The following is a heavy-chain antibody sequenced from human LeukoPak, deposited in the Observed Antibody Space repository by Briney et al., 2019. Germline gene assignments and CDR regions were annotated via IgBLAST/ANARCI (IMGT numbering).Heavy chain of an antibody. D-gene: IGHD6-13*01. CDR3: ARSQAVRRLQTSSTYFKHVFAI. CDR1: AYTFTNYG. J-gene: IGHJ3*02. CDR2: IRVYNGNT. V-gene: IGHV1-18*01. Sequence: GASVTVSFTTSAYTFTNYGISWERQAPGLGLEWMCWIRVYNGNTNYAHKVQGRFTMTTDTSTRTVYMELRSLRFDATAVYYCARSQAVRRLQTSSTYFKHVFAIGGRGSMVTVCS.